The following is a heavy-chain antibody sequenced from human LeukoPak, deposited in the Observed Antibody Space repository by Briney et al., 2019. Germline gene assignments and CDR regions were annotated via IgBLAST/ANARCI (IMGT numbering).Heavy chain of an antibody. D-gene: IGHD1-14*01. CDR3: ASPRRGRNRGEAFDI. CDR2: IYYSGST. V-gene: IGHV4-59*01. CDR1: XGSXXXXX. Sequence: SETLSLTCTVSXGSXXXXXXXWIRQPXGXXXXXXXXIYYSGSTNYNPSLKSRVTISVDTSKNQFSLKLSSVTAADTAVYYCASPRRGRNRGEAFDIWGQGTMVTVSS. J-gene: IGHJ3*02.